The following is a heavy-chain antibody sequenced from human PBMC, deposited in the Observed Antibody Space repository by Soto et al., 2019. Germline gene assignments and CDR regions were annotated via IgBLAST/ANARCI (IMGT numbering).Heavy chain of an antibody. CDR1: GFTFSSYA. D-gene: IGHD1-20*01. V-gene: IGHV3-23*01. Sequence: EVQLLESGGGLVQPGGSLRLSCAASGFTFSSYAMSWVRQAPGKGLAWISAVSGSGGSTNYADSVKGRFTIPRDNSKDTLYLQMNNLRAEDTAVYYCAKPPDYNWNDYWGQGTLVTVSS. J-gene: IGHJ4*02. CDR2: VSGSGGST. CDR3: AKPPDYNWNDY.